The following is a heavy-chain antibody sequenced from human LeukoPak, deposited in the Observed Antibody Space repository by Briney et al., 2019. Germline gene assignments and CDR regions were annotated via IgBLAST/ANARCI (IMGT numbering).Heavy chain of an antibody. Sequence: GGSLRLSCAASGFIFSSYWMSWVRQAPGKGLEWVANIKQDGSEKYYVDSVKGRITISRDNAKNSLFLQMNSLRAEDTAVYYCARHVRFEGVDYWGQGTLVTVSS. J-gene: IGHJ4*02. CDR1: GFIFSSYW. CDR3: ARHVRFEGVDY. D-gene: IGHD3-3*01. V-gene: IGHV3-7*01. CDR2: IKQDGSEK.